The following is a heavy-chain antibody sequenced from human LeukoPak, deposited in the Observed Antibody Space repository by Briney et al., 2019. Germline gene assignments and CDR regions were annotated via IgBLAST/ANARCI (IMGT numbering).Heavy chain of an antibody. CDR3: ARQAYYYMDV. V-gene: IGHV4-4*09. Sequence: SETLSLTCTASGGSISSYYWSWIRQPPGKGLEWIGYIYTSGSTNYNPSLKSRVTISVDTSKNQFSLKLSSVTAADTAVYYCARQAYYYMDVWGKGTTVTVSS. CDR1: GGSISSYY. J-gene: IGHJ6*03. CDR2: IYTSGST.